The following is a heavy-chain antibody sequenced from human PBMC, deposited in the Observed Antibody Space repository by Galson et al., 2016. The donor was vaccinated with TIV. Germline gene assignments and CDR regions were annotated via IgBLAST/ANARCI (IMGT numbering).Heavy chain of an antibody. CDR1: GFTFSSYN. CDR2: IAYDGSYK. V-gene: IGHV3-30*18. Sequence: SLRLSCAASGFTFSSYNMHWVRQAPGKGLEWVAVIAYDGSYKHYAGSVKGRFTVSRDNSKTTLDLQMNSLGAEDTALYYCAKEENSGYYPNDAFDFWGQGTIVTVS. CDR3: AKEENSGYYPNDAFDF. J-gene: IGHJ3*01. D-gene: IGHD3-3*01.